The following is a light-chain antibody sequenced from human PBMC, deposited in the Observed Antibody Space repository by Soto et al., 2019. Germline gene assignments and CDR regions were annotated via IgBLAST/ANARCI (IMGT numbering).Light chain of an antibody. CDR2: YDS. Sequence: SYELTQPPSVSVAPGKTARITCGGNNIGSKSVHWYQQKPGQAPVLVIYYDSDRPSGIPERFSGSNSGNTATLTISRVAAGDEADYYCQVWDSSSENVVFGGGTKVTVL. V-gene: IGLV3-21*04. J-gene: IGLJ2*01. CDR1: NIGSKS. CDR3: QVWDSSSENVV.